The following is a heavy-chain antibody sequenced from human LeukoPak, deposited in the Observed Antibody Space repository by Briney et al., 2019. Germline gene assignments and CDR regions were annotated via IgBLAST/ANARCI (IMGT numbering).Heavy chain of an antibody. Sequence: SETLSLTCTVSGGSISSYYWSWIRQPAGEGLEWIGRIYTSGSTNYNPSLKSRVTMSVDTSKNQFSLKLSSVTAADTAVYYCARSLDCSSTSCYRGDDAFDIWGQGTMVTVSS. D-gene: IGHD2-2*01. J-gene: IGHJ3*02. CDR2: IYTSGST. CDR1: GGSISSYY. V-gene: IGHV4-4*07. CDR3: ARSLDCSSTSCYRGDDAFDI.